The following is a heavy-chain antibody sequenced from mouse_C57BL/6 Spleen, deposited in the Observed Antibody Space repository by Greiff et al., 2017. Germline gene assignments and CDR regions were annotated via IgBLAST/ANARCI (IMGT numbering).Heavy chain of an antibody. Sequence: EVQRVESGGGLVQSGRSLRLSCATSGFTFSDFYMEWVRQAPGTGLEWIAASRNKANDYTTEYSASVKGRFIVSRDTSQSILYLQMNALRAEDTAIYYCARDAGDGYFDYWGQGTTLTVSS. D-gene: IGHD2-3*01. V-gene: IGHV7-1*01. CDR3: ARDAGDGYFDY. CDR2: SRNKANDYTT. J-gene: IGHJ2*01. CDR1: GFTFSDFY.